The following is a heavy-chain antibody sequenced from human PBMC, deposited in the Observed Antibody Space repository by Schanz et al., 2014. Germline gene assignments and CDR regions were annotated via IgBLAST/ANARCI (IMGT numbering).Heavy chain of an antibody. CDR3: AKGRFGELSAFDI. V-gene: IGHV3-23*01. D-gene: IGHD3-10*01. J-gene: IGHJ3*02. Sequence: EVHLLESGGGLVEPGGSLRLSCATSGFSLDIFAVSWVRQIPGKGLEWVSAISASGGSTYYADSVKGRFTISRDNSKNTLYLQMNSLRAEDTAVYYCAKGRFGELSAFDIWGQGTMVTVSS. CDR2: ISASGGST. CDR1: GFSLDIFA.